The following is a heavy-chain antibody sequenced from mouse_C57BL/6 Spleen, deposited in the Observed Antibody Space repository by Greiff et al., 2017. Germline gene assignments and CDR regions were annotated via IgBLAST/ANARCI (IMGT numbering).Heavy chain of an antibody. V-gene: IGHV1-20*01. CDR2: INPYNGDT. CDR1: GYSFTGYF. J-gene: IGHJ3*01. D-gene: IGHD1-1*01. CDR3: AGGDGSRTAWFAY. Sequence: LVESGPELVKPGDSVKISCKASGYSFTGYFMNWVMQSHGKSLEWIGRINPYNGDTFYNQKFKGKATLTVDKSSSTAHMELRSLTSEDSAVYYCAGGDGSRTAWFAYWGQGTLVTVSA.